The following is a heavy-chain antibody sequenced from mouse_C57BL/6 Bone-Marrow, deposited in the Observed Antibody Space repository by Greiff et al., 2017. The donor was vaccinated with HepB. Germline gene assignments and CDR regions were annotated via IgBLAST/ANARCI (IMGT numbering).Heavy chain of an antibody. CDR3: ARHAERRSPFAY. D-gene: IGHD2-12*01. CDR2: ISSGGSYT. J-gene: IGHJ3*01. Sequence: EVQGVESGGDLVKPGGSLKLSCAASGFTFSSYGMSWVRQTPDKRLEWVATISSGGSYTYYPDSVKGRFTISRDNAKNTLYLQMSSLKSEDTAMYYCARHAERRSPFAYWGQGTLVTVSA. V-gene: IGHV5-6*01. CDR1: GFTFSSYG.